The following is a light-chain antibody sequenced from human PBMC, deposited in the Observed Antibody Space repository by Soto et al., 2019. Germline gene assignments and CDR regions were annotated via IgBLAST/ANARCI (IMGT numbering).Light chain of an antibody. CDR3: QKYNSGPPT. V-gene: IGKV1-27*01. CDR1: QGISND. J-gene: IGKJ1*01. Sequence: EIQMTQSPSSLSASLGDRVTITCRASQGISNDLAWYQQKPGQLPKLLIYAASTLPTGVPSRFSGSGSGSDFTLTISSLQPEDVAAYYCQKYNSGPPTFGQGTKVEIK. CDR2: AAS.